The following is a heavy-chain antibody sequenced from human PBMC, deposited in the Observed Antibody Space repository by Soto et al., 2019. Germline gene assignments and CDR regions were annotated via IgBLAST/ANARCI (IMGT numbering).Heavy chain of an antibody. D-gene: IGHD3-9*01. CDR1: GGSISSGGYY. Sequence: SETLSLTCTVSGGSISSGGYYWSWIRQHPGKGLEWIGYIYYSGSTYYNPSLKSRVTISVDTSKNQFSLKLSSVTAADTAVYYCARAGVLRYFDWPPYGMDVWGQGTTVTVSS. CDR3: ARAGVLRYFDWPPYGMDV. J-gene: IGHJ6*02. CDR2: IYYSGST. V-gene: IGHV4-31*03.